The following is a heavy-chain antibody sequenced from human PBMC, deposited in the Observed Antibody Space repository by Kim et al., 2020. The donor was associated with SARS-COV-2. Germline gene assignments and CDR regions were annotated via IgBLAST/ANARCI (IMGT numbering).Heavy chain of an antibody. CDR2: IYYSGST. CDR1: GGSISSSSYY. V-gene: IGHV4-39*01. J-gene: IGHJ5*02. D-gene: IGHD2-15*01. Sequence: SETLSLTCTVSGGSISSSSYYWGWIRQPPGKGLEWIGSIYYSGSTYYNPSLKSRVTISVDTSKNQFSLKLSSVTAADTAVYYCARHARTSELLRYWFDPWGQGTLVTVSS. CDR3: ARHARTSELLRYWFDP.